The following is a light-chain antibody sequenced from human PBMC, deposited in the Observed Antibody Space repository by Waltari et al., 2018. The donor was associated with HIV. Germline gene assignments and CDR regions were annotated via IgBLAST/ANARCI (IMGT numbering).Light chain of an antibody. J-gene: IGLJ2*01. CDR1: SSDLDNFKS. Sequence: QSALTQPASVSGSPGQSITISCTGTSSDLDNFKSVSWYQHHPGKAPKVIIYEVSNRPSGVSYRVSGSKSGHTASLTISGLQAEDEADYFCRSYIRRSTPDFGGGTKLTVL. CDR2: EVS. V-gene: IGLV2-14*01. CDR3: RSYIRRSTPD.